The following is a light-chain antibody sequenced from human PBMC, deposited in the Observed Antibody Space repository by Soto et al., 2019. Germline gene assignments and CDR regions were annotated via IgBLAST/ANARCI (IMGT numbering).Light chain of an antibody. CDR1: SSNIGRNT. CDR3: AALVERLDALA. V-gene: IGLV1-44*01. Sequence: QSVLTQPHSAAGTPGPRGTISCSGSSSNIGRNTVKWYRQLQGTAPKLLIGSSDQRPSGVPDRFSGSQSGTSASLAISGLQSEDEADYSWAALVERLDALAFGGGSKLTV. CDR2: SSD. J-gene: IGLJ3*02.